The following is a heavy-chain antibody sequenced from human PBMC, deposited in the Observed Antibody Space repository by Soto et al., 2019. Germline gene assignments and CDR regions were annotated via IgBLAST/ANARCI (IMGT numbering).Heavy chain of an antibody. V-gene: IGHV4-4*07. D-gene: IGHD2-2*01. CDR3: ARELVVPAAIDWFDP. Sequence: QVQLQESGPGLVKPSETLSLTCTVSGGSISSYYWSWIRQPAGKGLEWIGRIYTSGSTNYNPSLKGRVTMSVDTSKNQFALKLSSVTAADTAVYYCARELVVPAAIDWFDPWGQGTLVTVSS. J-gene: IGHJ5*02. CDR1: GGSISSYY. CDR2: IYTSGST.